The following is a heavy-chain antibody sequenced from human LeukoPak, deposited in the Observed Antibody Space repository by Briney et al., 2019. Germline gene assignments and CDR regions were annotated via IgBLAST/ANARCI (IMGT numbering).Heavy chain of an antibody. CDR3: ARAGTPSVDTAMVTA. J-gene: IGHJ5*02. Sequence: ASAKVSCKASGYTFTSYYMHWVRQAPGQGLEWMGIINPSGGSTSYARKFQGRVTMTRDMSTSTVYMELSSLRSEDTAVYYCARAGTPSVDTAMVTAWGQGTLVTVSS. CDR1: GYTFTSYY. V-gene: IGHV1-46*01. CDR2: INPSGGST. D-gene: IGHD5-18*01.